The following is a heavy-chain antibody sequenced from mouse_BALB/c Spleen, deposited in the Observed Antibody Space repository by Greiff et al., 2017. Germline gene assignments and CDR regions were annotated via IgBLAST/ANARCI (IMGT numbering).Heavy chain of an antibody. D-gene: IGHD1-1*01. CDR2: ISSGSSTI. J-gene: IGHJ2*01. V-gene: IGHV5-17*02. CDR1: GFTFSSFG. CDR3: ASRGYYGSSYFDY. Sequence: EVQRVESGGGLVQPGGSRKLSCAASGFTFSSFGMHWVRQAPEKGLEWVAYISSGSSTIYYADTVKGRFTISRDNPKNTLFLQMTSLRSEDTAMYYCASRGYYGSSYFDYWGQGTTLTVSS.